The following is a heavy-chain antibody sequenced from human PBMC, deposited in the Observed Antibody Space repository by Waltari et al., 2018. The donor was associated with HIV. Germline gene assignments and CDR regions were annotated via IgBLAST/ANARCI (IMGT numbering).Heavy chain of an antibody. V-gene: IGHV4-61*02. CDR1: GGSISSGSYY. Sequence: SLTCTVSGGSISSGSYYWSWIRQPAGKGLEWIGRIYTSGSTNYNPSLKSRVTISVDTSKNQFSLKLSSVTAADTAVYYCARVGDSGSYGVDYWGQGTLVTVSS. D-gene: IGHD1-26*01. CDR3: ARVGDSGSYGVDY. CDR2: IYTSGST. J-gene: IGHJ4*02.